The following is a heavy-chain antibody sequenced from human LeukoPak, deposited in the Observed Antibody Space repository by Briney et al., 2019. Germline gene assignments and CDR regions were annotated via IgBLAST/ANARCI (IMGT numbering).Heavy chain of an antibody. Sequence: GGSLRLSCAASGFTFSSYSMNWVRQAPGKGLEWVSYISSSSSTIYYADSVKGRFTISRDNAKNSLYLQMNSLRAEDTAVYYCARDNSGSYFSPDYWGQGTLVTVSS. CDR2: ISSSSSTI. CDR1: GFTFSSYS. J-gene: IGHJ4*02. CDR3: ARDNSGSYFSPDY. V-gene: IGHV3-48*01. D-gene: IGHD3-10*01.